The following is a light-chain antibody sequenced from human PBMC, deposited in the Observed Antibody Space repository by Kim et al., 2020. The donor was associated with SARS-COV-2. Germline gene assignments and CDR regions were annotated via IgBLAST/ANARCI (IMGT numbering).Light chain of an antibody. V-gene: IGKV3-20*01. CDR2: GAS. CDR3: QQYGSSPYT. CDR1: QSVSSSF. J-gene: IGKJ2*01. Sequence: LSPGDRATLSRRASQSVSSSFLAWYQQKFGQAPRLLVYGASSRATGISDRFSGSGSGTAFTLTISRLEPEDFAVYYCQQYGSSPYTFGQGTKLEI.